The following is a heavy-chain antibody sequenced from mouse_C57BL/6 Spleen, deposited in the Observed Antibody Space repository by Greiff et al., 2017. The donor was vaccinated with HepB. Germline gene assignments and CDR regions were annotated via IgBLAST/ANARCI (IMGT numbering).Heavy chain of an antibody. CDR3: VRQGYGSFWYFDV. CDR1: GFSFNTYA. J-gene: IGHJ1*03. Sequence: EVQLVESGGGLVQPKGSLKLSCAASGFSFNTYAMNWVRQAPGKGLEWVARIRSKSNNYATYYADSVKDRFTISRDDSESMLYLQMNNLKTEDTAMYYCVRQGYGSFWYFDVWGTGTTVTVSS. D-gene: IGHD1-1*01. CDR2: IRSKSNNYAT. V-gene: IGHV10-1*01.